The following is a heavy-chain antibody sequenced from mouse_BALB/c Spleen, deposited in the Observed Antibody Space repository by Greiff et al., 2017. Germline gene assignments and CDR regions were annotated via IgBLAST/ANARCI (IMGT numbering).Heavy chain of an antibody. CDR2: ISSGGSYT. J-gene: IGHJ4*01. Sequence: EVQLQESGGGLVKPGGSLKLSCAASGFTFSSYTMSWVRQTPEKRLEWVATISSGGSYTYYPDSVKGRFTISRDNAKNTLYLQMSSLKSEDTAMYYCTSSYDRYAMDYWGQGTSVTVSS. CDR3: TSSYDRYAMDY. CDR1: GFTFSSYT. V-gene: IGHV5-6-4*01. D-gene: IGHD2-3*01.